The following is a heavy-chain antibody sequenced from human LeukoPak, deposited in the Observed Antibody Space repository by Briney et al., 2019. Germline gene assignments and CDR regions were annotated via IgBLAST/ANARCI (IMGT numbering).Heavy chain of an antibody. CDR3: AREGEGARSYSFFDY. Sequence: PGGSLRLSCAASGFTVSSNYMSWVRQAPGKGLEWVSVIYSGGSTYYADSVKGRFTISRDNSKNTLYLQMNSLRAEDTAVYYCAREGEGARSYSFFDYWGQGTLVTVSS. CDR1: GFTVSSNY. J-gene: IGHJ4*02. D-gene: IGHD2-21*01. CDR2: IYSGGST. V-gene: IGHV3-53*01.